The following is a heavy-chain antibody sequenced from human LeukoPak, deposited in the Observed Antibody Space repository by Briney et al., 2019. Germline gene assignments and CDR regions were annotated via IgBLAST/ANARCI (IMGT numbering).Heavy chain of an antibody. CDR2: ISWNSGSI. CDR1: GFTFDDYA. Sequence: HPGGSLRLSCAASGFTFDDYAMHWVRQAPGKGLEWVSGISWNSGSIGYADSVKGRFTISRDNAKNSLYLQMNSLRAEDTALYYCAKDRSLAAAGTGPLDYWGQGTLVTVSS. CDR3: AKDRSLAAAGTGPLDY. V-gene: IGHV3-9*01. D-gene: IGHD6-13*01. J-gene: IGHJ4*02.